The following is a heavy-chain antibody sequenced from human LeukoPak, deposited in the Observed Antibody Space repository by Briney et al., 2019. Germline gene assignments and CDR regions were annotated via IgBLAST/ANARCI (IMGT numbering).Heavy chain of an antibody. D-gene: IGHD6-13*01. CDR3: ARTSPGIAAAGTSGGIDY. J-gene: IGHJ4*02. V-gene: IGHV3-74*01. Sequence: GGSLRLSCAASGFTFSSHWMHWVRHAPGKGLVWVSRINFDGSSTSYADSVKGRFTISRDNAKNTLYLQMNSLRAEDTAVYYCARTSPGIAAAGTSGGIDYWGQGTLVTVSS. CDR1: GFTFSSHW. CDR2: INFDGSST.